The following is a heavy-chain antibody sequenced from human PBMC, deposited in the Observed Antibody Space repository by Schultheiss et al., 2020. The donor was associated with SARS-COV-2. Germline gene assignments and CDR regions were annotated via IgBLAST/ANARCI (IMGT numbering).Heavy chain of an antibody. CDR3: ARGDIVVVPAAIYYYYYMDV. CDR2: INPSGGST. Sequence: ASVKVSCKASGYTFTGYYMHWVRQAPGQGLEWMGIINPSGGSTSYAQKFQGRVTMTRDTSISTAYMELSRLRSDDTAVYYCARGDIVVVPAAIYYYYYMDVWGKGTTVTVSS. J-gene: IGHJ6*03. D-gene: IGHD2-2*02. CDR1: GYTFTGYY. V-gene: IGHV1-46*01.